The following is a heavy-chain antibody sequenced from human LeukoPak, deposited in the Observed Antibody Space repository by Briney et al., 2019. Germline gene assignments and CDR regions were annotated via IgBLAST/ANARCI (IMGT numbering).Heavy chain of an antibody. V-gene: IGHV1-69*04. CDR3: ARDAPYDSSPGAFDI. CDR2: IIPILGIA. D-gene: IGHD3-22*01. J-gene: IGHJ3*02. Sequence: SVKVSCKASGGTFSSYAISWVRQAPGQGLEWMGRIIPILGIANYAQKFQGRVTITADKSTSTAYMELSSLRSEDTAVYYCARDAPYDSSPGAFDIWGQGTMVTVSS. CDR1: GGTFSSYA.